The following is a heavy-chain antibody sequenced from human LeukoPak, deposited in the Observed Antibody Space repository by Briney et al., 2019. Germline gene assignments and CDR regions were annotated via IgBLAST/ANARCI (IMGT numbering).Heavy chain of an antibody. CDR2: ISSSSSYI. V-gene: IGHV3-21*01. J-gene: IGHJ4*02. CDR3: ASSAGTANLGY. Sequence: GGSLRLSCAASGFTFSSYSMNWVRQAPGKGLEWVSSISSSSSYIYYADSVKGRFTISRDNAKNSLYLQMNSLRAEDTAVYYCASSAGTANLGYWGQGTLVTVSS. D-gene: IGHD6-13*01. CDR1: GFTFSSYS.